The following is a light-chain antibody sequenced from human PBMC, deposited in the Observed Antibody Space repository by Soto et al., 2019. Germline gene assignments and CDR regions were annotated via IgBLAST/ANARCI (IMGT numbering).Light chain of an antibody. CDR1: QSVSSN. CDR3: QHYNNWPIT. Sequence: EIVMTQSPATLYVSPGERATLSCRASQSVSSNLAWYQQRPGQAPSLLIYGASTRAPGIPARFSGSGSGTDFTLTISSLQSEDFAVYHCQHYNNWPITFGQGTRLEIK. J-gene: IGKJ5*01. V-gene: IGKV3-15*01. CDR2: GAS.